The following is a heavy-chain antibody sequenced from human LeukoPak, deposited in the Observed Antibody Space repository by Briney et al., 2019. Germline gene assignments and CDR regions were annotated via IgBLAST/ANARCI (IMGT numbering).Heavy chain of an antibody. V-gene: IGHV3-21*03. CDR1: GFTFSSYS. D-gene: IGHD6-13*01. J-gene: IGHJ4*02. Sequence: GGSLRLSCAASGFTFSSYSMNWVRQAPGKGLEWVSSISSSSSYIYYADSVKGRFTISRDNSKNTLYLQMNSLKTEDTAVYYCTRDYLGIAAAGKGCYFDYWGQGTLVTVSS. CDR2: ISSSSSYI. CDR3: TRDYLGIAAAGKGCYFDY.